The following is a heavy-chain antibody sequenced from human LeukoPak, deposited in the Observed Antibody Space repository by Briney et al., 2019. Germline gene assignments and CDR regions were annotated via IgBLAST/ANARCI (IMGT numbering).Heavy chain of an antibody. Sequence: PSETLSLTCTVSGGSISSSSYSWVWIRQPPGKGLEWIGSIYYSGSTYYNPSLKSRVTISVDTSKNQFSLQLSSVTAADTAVYYCARLPYYFDYWGQGTLVTVSS. CDR3: ARLPYYFDY. J-gene: IGHJ4*02. CDR1: GGSISSSSYS. CDR2: IYYSGST. V-gene: IGHV4-39*07.